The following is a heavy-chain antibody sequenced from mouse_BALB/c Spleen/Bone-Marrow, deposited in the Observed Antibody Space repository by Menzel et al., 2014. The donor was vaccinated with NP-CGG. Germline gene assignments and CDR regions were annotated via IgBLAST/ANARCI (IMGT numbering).Heavy chain of an antibody. CDR3: ARWHGXYVGCALDY. Sequence: LLQSGAELVKPGASVKVSCKASGYTFTNXWXHWVXQRPXXGXXWXXXINXXXGRTNYNEKSKSKAALTVDKSSSAACMQLWSLTAEDAAVDYGARWHGXYVGCALDYWGRGTXXTVSS. V-gene: IGHV1S81*02. D-gene: IGHD1-1*02. CDR2: INXXXGRT. CDR1: GYTFTNXW. J-gene: IGHJ4*01.